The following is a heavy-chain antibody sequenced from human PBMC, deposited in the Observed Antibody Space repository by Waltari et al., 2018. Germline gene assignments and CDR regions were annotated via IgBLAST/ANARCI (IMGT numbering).Heavy chain of an antibody. D-gene: IGHD4-17*01. CDR2: IYYSGST. CDR3: ARGTTVTTSAFDI. CDR1: GGSISSHY. Sequence: QVQLQESGPGLVKPSETLSLTCTVSGGSISSHYWSWIRQPPGKGLEWIGYIYYSGSTNYNPSLKSRVTISVDTSKNQFSLKLSSVTAADTAVYYCARGTTVTTSAFDIWGQGTMVIVSS. V-gene: IGHV4-59*11. J-gene: IGHJ3*02.